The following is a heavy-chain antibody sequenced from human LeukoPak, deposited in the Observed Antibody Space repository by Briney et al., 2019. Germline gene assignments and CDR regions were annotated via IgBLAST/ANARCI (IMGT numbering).Heavy chain of an antibody. CDR1: GGTFSSYA. J-gene: IGHJ5*02. CDR2: IIPIFGTA. Sequence: SVKVSXKASGGTFSSYAISWVRQAPGQGLEWMGGIIPIFGTANYAQKFQGRVTITTDESTSTAYMELSSLRSEDTAVYYSASGYDSSGNDLWGQGTLVTVSS. V-gene: IGHV1-69*05. CDR3: ASGYDSSGNDL. D-gene: IGHD3-22*01.